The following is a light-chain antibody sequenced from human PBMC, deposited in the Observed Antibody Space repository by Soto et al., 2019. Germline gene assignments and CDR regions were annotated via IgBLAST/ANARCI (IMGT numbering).Light chain of an antibody. CDR3: AAWDDSLNGPV. CDR2: HDD. J-gene: IGLJ3*02. Sequence: QSVLTQPPSVSAAPRQRVTISCSGSSSNIGNNAVNWYQQLPGKAPKLLIHHDDREPSGVSDRFSGSKSGTSASLAISGLQSEDEADYYCAAWDDSLNGPVFGGGTKLTVL. CDR1: SSNIGNNA. V-gene: IGLV1-36*01.